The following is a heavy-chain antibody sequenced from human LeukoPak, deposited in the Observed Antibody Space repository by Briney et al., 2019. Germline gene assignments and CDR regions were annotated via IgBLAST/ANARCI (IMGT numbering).Heavy chain of an antibody. Sequence: PSEALSLTCTVSGGSISSYYWSWIRQPPGKGLEWIGYIYYSGSTNYNPSLKSRVTISVDTSKNQFSLKLSSVTAADTAVYYCARAAPLGAFDIWGQGTMVTVSS. V-gene: IGHV4-59*08. CDR3: ARAAPLGAFDI. D-gene: IGHD6-25*01. J-gene: IGHJ3*02. CDR2: IYYSGST. CDR1: GGSISSYY.